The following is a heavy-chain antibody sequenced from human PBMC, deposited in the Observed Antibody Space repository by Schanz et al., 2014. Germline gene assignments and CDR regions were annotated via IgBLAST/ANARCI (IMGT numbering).Heavy chain of an antibody. J-gene: IGHJ4*02. CDR3: ARGGSGSHYRLDY. D-gene: IGHD1-26*01. CDR1: GFGFSSYS. V-gene: IGHV3-48*01. CDR2: ISSSSSTR. Sequence: EVQLVESGGGLIQPGGSLRLSCAASGFGFSSYSMNWVRQAPGKGLEWVSYISSSSSTRYYADSVKGRFTISRDNAENALYLQMNSLRAEDTGLYFCARGGSGSHYRLDYWGQGTLVTVSS.